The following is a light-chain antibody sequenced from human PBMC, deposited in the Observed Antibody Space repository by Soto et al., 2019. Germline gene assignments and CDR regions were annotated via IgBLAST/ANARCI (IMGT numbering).Light chain of an antibody. CDR2: EVS. J-gene: IGLJ1*01. CDR3: SSLTTSFTYV. Sequence: QSVLTQPASVSGSPGQSVAISCTGTSSDVGAYNYISWCQQHPGKAPKLLLSEVSNRPSGVSDRFSGSKSGNTASLTISGLQAEDEADYYCSSLTTSFTYVFGTGTKVTVL. V-gene: IGLV2-14*01. CDR1: SSDVGAYNY.